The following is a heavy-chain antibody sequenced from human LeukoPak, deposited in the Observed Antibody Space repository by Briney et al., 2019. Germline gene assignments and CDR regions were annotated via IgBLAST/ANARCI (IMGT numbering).Heavy chain of an antibody. CDR3: AKDIAGRDNYGYYFDY. V-gene: IGHV3-23*01. CDR1: GFTFDSYS. Sequence: GGSLRLSCAASGFTFDSYSMSWVRQAPGKGLEWVSAMSGSGGKIYYADSVKGRFTISRDNSKNTLYLQMNSLRVEDTAVYYCAKDIAGRDNYGYYFDYWGQGNLVTVSS. D-gene: IGHD5-18*01. CDR2: MSGSGGKI. J-gene: IGHJ4*02.